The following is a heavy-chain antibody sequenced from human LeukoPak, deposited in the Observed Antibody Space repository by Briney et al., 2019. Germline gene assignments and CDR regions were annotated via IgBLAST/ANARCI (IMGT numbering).Heavy chain of an antibody. D-gene: IGHD2-2*01. V-gene: IGHV1-69*04. CDR3: AREGYYCSSTSCYAPYYYYYGMDV. CDR1: GGTFSSYA. Sequence: GASVKVSCKASGGTFSSYAISWVRQAPGQGLEWMGRIIPILGIANYAQKFQGRVTITADKSTSTAYMELSSLRSEDTAVYYCAREGYYCSSTSCYAPYYYYYGMDVWGQGTTVTVSS. J-gene: IGHJ6*02. CDR2: IIPILGIA.